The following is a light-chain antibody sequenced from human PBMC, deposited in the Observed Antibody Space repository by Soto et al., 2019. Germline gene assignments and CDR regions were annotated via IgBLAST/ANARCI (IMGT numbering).Light chain of an antibody. CDR3: QQSHGIPYT. V-gene: IGKV1-39*01. CDR2: AAS. J-gene: IGKJ2*01. CDR1: QTISTY. Sequence: DIQMTQSPSSLSASVGDRVTITCRASQTISTYLNWYQQNPGKAPKLLIYAASTLQSGVPSRFSGCGSGTDFTLTISSLQPEDFATYYCQQSHGIPYTFGQGTKLEIK.